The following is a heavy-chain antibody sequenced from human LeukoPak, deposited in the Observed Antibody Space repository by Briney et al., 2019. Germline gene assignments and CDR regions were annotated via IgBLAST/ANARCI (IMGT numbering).Heavy chain of an antibody. CDR2: IYHSGST. V-gene: IGHV4-59*01. CDR1: GGSISSYY. Sequence: SETLSLTCTVSGGSISSYYWSWIRQPPGKGLKWIGYIYHSGSTNYNPSLKSRVTKSVDTSKNQFSLKLSSVTAADTAVYYCARGPRIAGNWFDPWGQGTLVTVSS. D-gene: IGHD6-13*01. J-gene: IGHJ5*02. CDR3: ARGPRIAGNWFDP.